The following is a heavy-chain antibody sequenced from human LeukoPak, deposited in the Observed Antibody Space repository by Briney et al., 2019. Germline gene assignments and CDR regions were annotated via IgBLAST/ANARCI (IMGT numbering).Heavy chain of an antibody. Sequence: PGGSLRLSCAASGFTFSSYSMNWVRQAPGKGLEWVSSISSSSSYIYYADSVKGRFTIPRDNAKNSLYLQMNSLRAEDTAVYYCARDALPRGPDHDAFDIWGQGTMVTVSS. CDR3: ARDALPRGPDHDAFDI. CDR1: GFTFSSYS. V-gene: IGHV3-21*01. CDR2: ISSSSSYI. J-gene: IGHJ3*02. D-gene: IGHD1-14*01.